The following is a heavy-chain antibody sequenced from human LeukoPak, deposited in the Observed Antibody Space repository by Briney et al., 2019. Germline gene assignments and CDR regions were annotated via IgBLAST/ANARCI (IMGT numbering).Heavy chain of an antibody. CDR2: ITSSGSYI. J-gene: IGHJ4*02. V-gene: IGHV3-21*01. Sequence: GGSLRLSCAASGFTFSSYNMNWVRQAPGKGLEWVSSITSSGSYIYYADSVKGRFTISRDNAKNSLYLQMNSLRAEDTAVYYCARQNIAAAVTWDYWGQGTLVTVSS. CDR3: ARQNIAAAVTWDY. D-gene: IGHD6-13*01. CDR1: GFTFSSYN.